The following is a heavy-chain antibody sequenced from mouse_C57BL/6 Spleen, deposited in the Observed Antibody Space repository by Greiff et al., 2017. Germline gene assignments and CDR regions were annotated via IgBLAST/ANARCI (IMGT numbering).Heavy chain of an antibody. CDR3: ARPSTVVATRNAMDY. Sequence: EVKLVESGGGLVKPGGSLKLSCAASGFTFSDYGMHWVRQAPEKGLEWVAYISSGSSTIYYADTVKGRFTISSDNAKNTLFLQMTSLRSEDTAMYYCARPSTVVATRNAMDYWGQGTSVTVSS. CDR1: GFTFSDYG. J-gene: IGHJ4*01. CDR2: ISSGSSTI. D-gene: IGHD1-1*01. V-gene: IGHV5-17*01.